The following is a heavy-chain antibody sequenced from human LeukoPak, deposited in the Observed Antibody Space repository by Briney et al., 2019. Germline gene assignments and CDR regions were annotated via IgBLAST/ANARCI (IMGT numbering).Heavy chain of an antibody. V-gene: IGHV3-30*07. CDR3: ARGDYAYYGMDV. J-gene: IGHJ6*02. Sequence: DSVKGRFTISRDNSKSTLYLQMNSLRAEDTAVYYCARGDYAYYGMDVWGQGTTVTVSS.